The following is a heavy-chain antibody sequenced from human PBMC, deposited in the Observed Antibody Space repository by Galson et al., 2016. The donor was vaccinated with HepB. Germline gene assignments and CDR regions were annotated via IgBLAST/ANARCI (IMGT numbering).Heavy chain of an antibody. V-gene: IGHV3-30-3*01. CDR2: ISNDGINK. D-gene: IGHD2/OR15-2a*01. J-gene: IGHJ3*02. Sequence: SLRLSCAASGFTFSSFTMHWVRQAPGEGLEWVAVISNDGINKYYADPVKSRFTISIDNSRNTLYLQMYSLRTEDTAVYYCARNLGEVQTGMTTWGDAFEIWGQGTKVTVSS. CDR3: ARNLGEVQTGMTTWGDAFEI. CDR1: GFTFSSFT.